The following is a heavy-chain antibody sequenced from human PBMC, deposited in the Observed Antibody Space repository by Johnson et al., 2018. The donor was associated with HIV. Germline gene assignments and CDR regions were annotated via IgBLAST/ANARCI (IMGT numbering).Heavy chain of an antibody. D-gene: IGHD1-26*01. CDR2: ISYDGSNK. J-gene: IGHJ3*02. CDR3: ARDYREANAFDI. Sequence: QVQLVESGGGLVQPGGSLRLSCAASGFTFSNCAMSWVRQAPGKGLEWVAVISYDGSNKYYADSVKGRFTISRDTSKNTLYLQMNSLRAEDTAVYYCARDYREANAFDIWGQGTMVTVSS. V-gene: IGHV3-30-3*01. CDR1: GFTFSNCA.